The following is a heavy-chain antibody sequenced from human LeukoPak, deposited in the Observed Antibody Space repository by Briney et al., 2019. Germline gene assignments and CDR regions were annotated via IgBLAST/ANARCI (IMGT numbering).Heavy chain of an antibody. Sequence: GGSLRLSCAASGFIFSNHAMNWVRQAPGKGLEWVSGINSGGGSTYYTDSVKGRFTISRDNSKNTLYLQMSSLRADDTAVYVCAKDLSYNYNYFDDWGQGTLVTVSS. D-gene: IGHD1-20*01. CDR3: AKDLSYNYNYFDD. J-gene: IGHJ4*02. CDR1: GFIFSNHA. V-gene: IGHV3-23*01. CDR2: INSGGGST.